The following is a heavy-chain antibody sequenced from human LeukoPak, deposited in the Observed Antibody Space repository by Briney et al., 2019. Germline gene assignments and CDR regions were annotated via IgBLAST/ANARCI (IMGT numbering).Heavy chain of an antibody. CDR1: GGSISSYY. V-gene: IGHV4-4*07. J-gene: IGHJ5*02. Sequence: SETLSLTCTVSGGSISSYYWSWIRQPAGKGLEWIGRIYTSGSTNYNPSLKSRVTMSVDTSKNQFSPKLSSVTAADTAVYYCARGNWNDVSQNWFDPWGQGTLVTVSS. CDR2: IYTSGST. D-gene: IGHD1-1*01. CDR3: ARGNWNDVSQNWFDP.